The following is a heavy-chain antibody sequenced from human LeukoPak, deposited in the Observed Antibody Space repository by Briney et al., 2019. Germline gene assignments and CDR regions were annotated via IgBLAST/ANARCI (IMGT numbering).Heavy chain of an antibody. CDR3: ATRTPHYYDSSGYYHGFDY. CDR2: INPNSGGT. CDR1: GYAFTGYY. J-gene: IGHJ4*02. V-gene: IGHV1-2*06. Sequence: ASVKVSCKASGYAFTGYYMHWVRQAPGQGLEWMGRINPNSGGTNYAQKFQGRVTMTRDTSISTAYMELSSLRSEDTAVYYCATRTPHYYDSSGYYHGFDYWGQGTLVTVSS. D-gene: IGHD3-22*01.